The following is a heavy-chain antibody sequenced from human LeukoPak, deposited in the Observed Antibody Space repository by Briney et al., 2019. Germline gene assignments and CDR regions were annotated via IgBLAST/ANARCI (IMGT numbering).Heavy chain of an antibody. CDR2: ISAYNGNR. CDR1: GYTFTGYG. D-gene: IGHD5-24*01. CDR3: ARDRSPRWLPQDYGMDV. V-gene: IGHV1-18*01. Sequence: ASVKVSCKTSGYTFTGYGINWVRHAPGQGLEWMGWISAYNGNRNYAQKLQGRVTMTTDTSTSTAYMEMRSLRSDDTAVYYCARDRSPRWLPQDYGMDVWGPGTTVTVSS. J-gene: IGHJ6*02.